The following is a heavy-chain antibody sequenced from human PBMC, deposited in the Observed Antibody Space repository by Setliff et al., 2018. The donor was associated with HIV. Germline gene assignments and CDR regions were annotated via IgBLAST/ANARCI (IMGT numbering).Heavy chain of an antibody. D-gene: IGHD2-2*01. J-gene: IGHJ6*02. CDR1: GDSISSHY. CDR2: IYYSGST. Sequence: SETLSLTCNVSGDSISSHYWSWIRQPPGKGLEWIGTIYYSGSTYYNPSLKSRVTISVDRSKNQFSLNVTSVTAADTAVYYCARIPQLLDYAMDVWGQGTTVTVSS. V-gene: IGHV4-59*08. CDR3: ARIPQLLDYAMDV.